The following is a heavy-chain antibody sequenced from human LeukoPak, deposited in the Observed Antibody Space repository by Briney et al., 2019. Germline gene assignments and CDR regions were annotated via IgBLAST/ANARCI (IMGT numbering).Heavy chain of an antibody. V-gene: IGHV3-30-3*01. J-gene: IGHJ4*02. CDR3: ARDLGDSSSPDY. D-gene: IGHD6-6*01. Sequence: GGSLRLSCAASGFTFSSYAMHWVRQAPGKGLERVAVISYDGSNKYYADSVKGRFTISRDNSKNTLYLQMNSLRAEDTAVYYCARDLGDSSSPDYWGQGTLVTVSS. CDR1: GFTFSSYA. CDR2: ISYDGSNK.